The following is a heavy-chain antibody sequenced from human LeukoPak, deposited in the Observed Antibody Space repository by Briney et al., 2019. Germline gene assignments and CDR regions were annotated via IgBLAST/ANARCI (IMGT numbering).Heavy chain of an antibody. D-gene: IGHD5-12*01. CDR2: IWYDGSNK. CDR1: GFTFSSYG. J-gene: IGHJ6*02. Sequence: PGGFLRLSCAASGFTFSSYGMHWVRQAPGKGLEWVAVIWYDGSNKYYADSVKGRFTISRDNSKNTLYLQMNSLRAEDTAVYYCARGAKTIVATAYYGMDVWGQGTTVTVSS. V-gene: IGHV3-33*08. CDR3: ARGAKTIVATAYYGMDV.